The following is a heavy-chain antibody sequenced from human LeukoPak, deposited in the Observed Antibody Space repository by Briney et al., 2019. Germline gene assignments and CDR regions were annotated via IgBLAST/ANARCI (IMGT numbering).Heavy chain of an antibody. J-gene: IGHJ4*02. V-gene: IGHV3-30*01. D-gene: IGHD3-22*01. CDR1: GFTFSSYA. Sequence: GRSLRLSCAASGFTFSSYAMHWVRQAPGKGLEWVALISYDGTNKFYEDSVKGRFTISRDNSKNTLYLQVNSLRAEDTAAYYCARGLTGWGESSGYSDYWGQGTLVTVSS. CDR3: ARGLTGWGESSGYSDY. CDR2: ISYDGTNK.